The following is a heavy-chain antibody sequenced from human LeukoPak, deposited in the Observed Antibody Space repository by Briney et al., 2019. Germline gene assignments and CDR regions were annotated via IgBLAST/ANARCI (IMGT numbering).Heavy chain of an antibody. Sequence: SEALSLTCSVSGGSIRSSHSFWGWIRQPLGKGLEWIATIYENGNTYYSPSLKSRVTISVDTSNNEFSLNLNSVTAADTAMYYCARATAAPSSYYFDRWGQGTLVTVSS. D-gene: IGHD6-25*01. J-gene: IGHJ4*02. CDR2: IYENGNT. CDR3: ARATAAPSSYYFDR. CDR1: GGSIRSSHSF. V-gene: IGHV4-39*07.